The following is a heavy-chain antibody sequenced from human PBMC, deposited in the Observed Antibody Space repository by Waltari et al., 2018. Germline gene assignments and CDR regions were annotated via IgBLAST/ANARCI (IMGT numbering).Heavy chain of an antibody. CDR2: ISAYKGNT. D-gene: IGHD2-15*01. Sequence: QVQLVQSGAEVKKPGASVKVSCKASRYTFTSSGIDWLLQAPGQGLEWMGWISAYKGNTNDAQKLQGGVTMTTDTSTRTPYMELGSLRSDDTAVYYCARRGLGYCSGGSCYHDDYWGQGTLVTVSS. CDR1: RYTFTSSG. J-gene: IGHJ4*02. V-gene: IGHV1-18*01. CDR3: ARRGLGYCSGGSCYHDDY.